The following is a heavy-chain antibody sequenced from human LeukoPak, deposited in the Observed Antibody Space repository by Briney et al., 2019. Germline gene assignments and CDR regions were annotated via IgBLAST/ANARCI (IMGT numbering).Heavy chain of an antibody. CDR3: ARGDYGYGNYYYYMDV. CDR1: GGTFSSYA. J-gene: IGHJ6*03. D-gene: IGHD5-12*01. V-gene: IGHV1-69*13. CDR2: IIPIFGTA. Sequence: AASVKVSCKASGGTFSSYAISWVRQAPGQGPEWMGGIIPIFGTANYAQKFQGRVTITADESTSTAYMELSSLRSEDTAVYYCARGDYGYGNYYYYMDVWGKGTTVTVSS.